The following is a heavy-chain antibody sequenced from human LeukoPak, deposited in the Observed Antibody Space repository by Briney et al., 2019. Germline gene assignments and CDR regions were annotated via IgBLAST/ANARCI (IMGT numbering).Heavy chain of an antibody. D-gene: IGHD2-15*01. J-gene: IGHJ6*03. CDR2: INHSGST. CDR3: ARSSDSDYYYYYMDV. CDR1: GGSFSGYY. V-gene: IGHV4-34*01. Sequence: KPSETLSLTCAVYGGSFSGYYWSWIRQPPGKGLEWIGEINHSGSTNYNPSLKSRVTISVDTSKNQFSLKLSSVTAADTAVYYCARSSDSDYYYYYMDVWGKGTTVTVSS.